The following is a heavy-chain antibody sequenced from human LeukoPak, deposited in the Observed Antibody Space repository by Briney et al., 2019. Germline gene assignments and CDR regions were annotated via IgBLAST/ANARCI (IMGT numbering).Heavy chain of an antibody. CDR2: INHSGST. Sequence: PSGTLSLTCAVYGGSFSGYYWSWIRQPPGKGLEWIGEINHSGSTNYNPSLKSRVTISVDTSKNQFSLKLSSVTAADTAVYYCASIVVVPPAIFDYWGQGTLVTVSS. CDR3: ASIVVVPPAIFDY. V-gene: IGHV4-34*01. D-gene: IGHD2-2*01. CDR1: GGSFSGYY. J-gene: IGHJ4*02.